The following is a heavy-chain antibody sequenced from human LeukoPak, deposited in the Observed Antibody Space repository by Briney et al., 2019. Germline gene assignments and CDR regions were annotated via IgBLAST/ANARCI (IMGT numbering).Heavy chain of an antibody. V-gene: IGHV4-38-2*02. Sequence: SETLSLTCTVSGYSISSGYYWGWIRQPPGKGLEWIGSIYHSGSTYYNPSLKSRVTISVDTSKNQFSLKLSSVTAADTAVYYCARLRVWYFDYWGQGTLVTASS. CDR2: IYHSGST. D-gene: IGHD6-13*01. CDR3: ARLRVWYFDY. CDR1: GYSISSGYY. J-gene: IGHJ4*02.